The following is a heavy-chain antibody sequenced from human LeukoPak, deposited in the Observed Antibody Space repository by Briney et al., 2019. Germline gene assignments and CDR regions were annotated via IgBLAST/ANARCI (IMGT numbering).Heavy chain of an antibody. CDR3: ARDEGYSSSSGWFDP. CDR2: IIPIFGTA. D-gene: IGHD6-13*01. V-gene: IGHV1-69*13. Sequence: SVKVPCKASGGTFSSYAISWVRQAPGQGLEWMGGIIPIFGTANYAQKFQGRVTITADESTSTAYMELSSLRSEDTAVYYCARDEGYSSSSGWFDPWGQGTLVTVSS. CDR1: GGTFSSYA. J-gene: IGHJ5*02.